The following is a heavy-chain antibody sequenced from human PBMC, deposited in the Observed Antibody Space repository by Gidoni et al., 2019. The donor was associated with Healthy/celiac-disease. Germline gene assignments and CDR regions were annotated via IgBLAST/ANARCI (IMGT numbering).Heavy chain of an antibody. J-gene: IGHJ4*02. CDR2: ISSNGGST. CDR3: ARGLHRGLSYFDY. CDR1: VFPFSSYA. V-gene: IGHV3-64*01. Sequence: EVQLVESGGGLVPPGGSLRLSGAAPVFPFSSYAMHWVRQAPGKGLEYLSAISSNGGSTYYANSVKGRFTISRDNSKNTLYLQMGSLRAEDMAVYYCARGLHRGLSYFDYWGQGTLVTVSS.